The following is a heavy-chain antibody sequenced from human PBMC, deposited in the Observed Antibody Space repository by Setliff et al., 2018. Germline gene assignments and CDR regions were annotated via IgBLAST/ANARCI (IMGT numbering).Heavy chain of an antibody. V-gene: IGHV4-61*09. Sequence: KASETLSLTCSVSGASITSGGFYWTWIRQPAGKGLEWIGHISPSGSTTYNPSVKSRVTISLDTSKNHFSLKLDSVTAADTALYYCARSPSSGAYWNPRLFYSDYWARGTLVTVSS. CDR1: GASITSGGFY. CDR2: ISPSGST. D-gene: IGHD1-26*01. CDR3: ARSPSSGAYWNPRLFYSDY. J-gene: IGHJ4*02.